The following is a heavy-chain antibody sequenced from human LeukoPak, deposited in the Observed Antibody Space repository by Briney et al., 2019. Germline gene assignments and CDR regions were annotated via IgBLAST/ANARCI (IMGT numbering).Heavy chain of an antibody. D-gene: IGHD1-26*01. V-gene: IGHV3-48*02. CDR1: GFTFSTYW. Sequence: GGSLRLSCAASGFTFSTYWMSWVRQAPGKGLEWVSHITASGTAMFYADSVKGRFTISRDNAKNSLYLQMNSLRDEDTAVYYCASSGSYRFDYWGQGTLVTVSS. J-gene: IGHJ4*02. CDR3: ASSGSYRFDY. CDR2: ITASGTAM.